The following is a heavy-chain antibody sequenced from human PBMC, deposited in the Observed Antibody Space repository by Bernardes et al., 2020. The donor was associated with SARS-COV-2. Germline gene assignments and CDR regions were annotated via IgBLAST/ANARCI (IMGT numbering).Heavy chain of an antibody. CDR3: AKVLSSTVDY. CDR2: ISWNSGSI. CDR1: GFTFDDYA. Sequence: GGSLRLSCAASGFTFDDYAMHWVRQAPGKGLEWVSGISWNSGSIGYADSVKGRFTISRDNAKNSLYLQMNSLRAEDTALYYCAKVLSSTVDYWGQGTLVTVSS. V-gene: IGHV3-9*01. J-gene: IGHJ4*02. D-gene: IGHD2-2*01.